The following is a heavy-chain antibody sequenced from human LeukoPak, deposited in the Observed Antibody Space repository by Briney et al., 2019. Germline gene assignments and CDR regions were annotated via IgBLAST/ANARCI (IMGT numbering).Heavy chain of an antibody. CDR1: GHSSSSFS. J-gene: IGHJ5*02. CDR2: IIPILGIA. CDR3: ARDWLQFWFDP. D-gene: IGHD5-24*01. V-gene: IGHV1-69*04. Sequence: SVRVSCKTSGHSSSSFSVAWVRQAPGQGLEWMGRIIPILGIANYAQKFQGRVTITADKSTSTAYMELSSLRTEDTAVYYCARDWLQFWFDPWGQGTLVTVSS.